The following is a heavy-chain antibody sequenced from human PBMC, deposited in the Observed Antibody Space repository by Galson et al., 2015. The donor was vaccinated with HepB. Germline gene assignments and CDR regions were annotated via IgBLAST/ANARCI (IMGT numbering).Heavy chain of an antibody. CDR3: ARSPLNYDILTGYISPYYYYYMDV. D-gene: IGHD3-9*01. J-gene: IGHJ6*03. V-gene: IGHV3-48*01. Sequence: SLRLSCAASGFTFSSYSMNWVRQAPGKGLEWVSYISSSSSTIYYADSVKGRFTISRDNAKNSLYLQMNSLRAEDTAVYYCARSPLNYDILTGYISPYYYYYMDVWGKGTTVTVSS. CDR2: ISSSSSTI. CDR1: GFTFSSYS.